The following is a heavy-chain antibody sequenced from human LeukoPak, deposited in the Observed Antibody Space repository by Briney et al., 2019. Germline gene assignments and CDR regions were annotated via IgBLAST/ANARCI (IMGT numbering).Heavy chain of an antibody. Sequence: PSEALSLTCTVSGGSISSSSYYWGWIRQPPGKGLEWIGSIYYSGSTYYNPSLKSRVTISVDTSKNQFSLTLSSVTAADTAVYYCARRIVVVPAASGHYYYYMDVWGKGTTVTVSS. CDR2: IYYSGST. CDR1: GGSISSSSYY. D-gene: IGHD2-2*01. CDR3: ARRIVVVPAASGHYYYYMDV. J-gene: IGHJ6*03. V-gene: IGHV4-39*01.